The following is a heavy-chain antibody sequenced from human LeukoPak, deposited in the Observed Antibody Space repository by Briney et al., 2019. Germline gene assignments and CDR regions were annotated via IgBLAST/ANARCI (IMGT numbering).Heavy chain of an antibody. CDR2: INQDGSVK. J-gene: IGHJ3*02. V-gene: IGHV3-7*03. CDR3: AKCYYDSSGYYFGAFDI. CDR1: GFTFRSYW. Sequence: PGGSLRLSCAASGFTFRSYWMSWVRQAPGKGLEWVANINQDGSVKYYVDSVKGRFTISRDNSKNTLYLQMNSLRAEDTAVYYCAKCYYDSSGYYFGAFDIWGQGTMVTVSS. D-gene: IGHD3-22*01.